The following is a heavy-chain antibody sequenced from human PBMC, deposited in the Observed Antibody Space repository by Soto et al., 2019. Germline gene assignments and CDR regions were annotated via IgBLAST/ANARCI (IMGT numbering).Heavy chain of an antibody. CDR3: ARGSYGYDAFDL. D-gene: IGHD5-18*01. CDR1: GFTFSSYS. CDR2: ISSSSSYI. Sequence: EVQLVESGGGLVKPGGSLRLSCAASGFTFSSYSMNWVRQAPGKGLEWVSSISSSSSYIYYADSVKGRFTISRDNAKNSLYLQMNSLRAEDTAVYYCARGSYGYDAFDLWGQGTMVTVSS. V-gene: IGHV3-21*01. J-gene: IGHJ3*01.